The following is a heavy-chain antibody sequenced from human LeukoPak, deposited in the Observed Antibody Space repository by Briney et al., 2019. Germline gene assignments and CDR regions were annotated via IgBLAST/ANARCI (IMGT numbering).Heavy chain of an antibody. V-gene: IGHV1-2*02. Sequence: ASVKVSCKASGYIFTGYYMHWVRQAPGQGLEWMGWINPNSGGTNYAQKFQGRVTMTRTTSISTAYMELSSLRSEDTDVYYCARNDYGGHDAFDIWGQGTMVTVSS. J-gene: IGHJ3*02. CDR2: INPNSGGT. CDR1: GYIFTGYY. CDR3: ARNDYGGHDAFDI. D-gene: IGHD4-17*01.